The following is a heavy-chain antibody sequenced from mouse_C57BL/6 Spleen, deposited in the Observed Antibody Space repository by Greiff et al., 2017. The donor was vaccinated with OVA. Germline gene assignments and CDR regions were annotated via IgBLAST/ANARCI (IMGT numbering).Heavy chain of an antibody. D-gene: IGHD1-1*01. V-gene: IGHV1-64*01. J-gene: IGHJ2*01. CDR1: GYTFTSYW. CDR2: IHPNSGST. CDR3: AREGFTTVVSDYFDY. Sequence: VQLQQPGAELVKPGASVKLSCKASGYTFTSYWMHWVKQRPGQGLEWIGMIHPNSGSTNYNEKFKSKATLTVDKSSSTAYMQHSSLTSEDSAVXYCAREGFTTVVSDYFDYCGQGTTLTVSS.